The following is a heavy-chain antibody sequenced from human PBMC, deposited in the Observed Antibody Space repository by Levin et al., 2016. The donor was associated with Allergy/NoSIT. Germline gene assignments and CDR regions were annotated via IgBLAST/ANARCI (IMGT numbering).Heavy chain of an antibody. CDR2: ISYDGSKR. J-gene: IGHJ4*02. V-gene: IGHV3-30*18. D-gene: IGHD2-15*01. Sequence: GESLKISCAASGFNFDNYGMHWVRQAPGKGLDWVALISYDGSKRFYSDSVKGRFTLPRDNSKNTLLLQMNSLQPEDTAIYYCAKDLAVGGIDFWGRGTLVTVSS. CDR1: GFNFDNYG. CDR3: AKDLAVGGIDF.